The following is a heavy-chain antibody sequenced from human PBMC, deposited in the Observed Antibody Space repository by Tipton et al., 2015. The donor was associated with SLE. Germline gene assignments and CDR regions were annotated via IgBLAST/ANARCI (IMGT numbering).Heavy chain of an antibody. J-gene: IGHJ4*02. Sequence: TLSLTCTVSGGSISGYYWNWIRQPPGKGLEWVGYINYSGNTNYNPSLKSRVTISVDTSKTHISLRLTSVTAADTAVYYCARLGYCTSGVCYTGIDYWGQGILVTVSS. V-gene: IGHV4-59*12. CDR1: GGSISGYY. CDR2: INYSGNT. CDR3: ARLGYCTSGVCYTGIDY. D-gene: IGHD2-8*01.